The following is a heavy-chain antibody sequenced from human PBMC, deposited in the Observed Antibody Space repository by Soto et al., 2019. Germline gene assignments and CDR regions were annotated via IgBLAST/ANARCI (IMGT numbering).Heavy chain of an antibody. J-gene: IGHJ5*02. CDR3: VRETCTSASCPWGWFDP. CDR1: GGSISSGDYY. V-gene: IGHV4-30-4*01. CDR2: IYYSGST. Sequence: SETLSLTCTVCGGSISSGDYYWSWIRQPPGKDLEWIGYIYYSGSTYYNPSLKGRVTISMDTSKNQFSLKLSSVTAADTAVYYCVRETCTSASCPWGWFDPWGQGTLVTVSS. D-gene: IGHD2-2*01.